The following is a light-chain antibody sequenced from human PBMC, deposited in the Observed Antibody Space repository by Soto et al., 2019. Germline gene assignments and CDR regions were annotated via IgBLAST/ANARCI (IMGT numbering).Light chain of an antibody. J-gene: IGKJ1*01. Sequence: DIHMTQSPSTLSASIGHIFTISCRASQNIGRWLAWYQKKPGKAPKLLIYKASTLKSGVPSRLRGSGSGTEFTITISSMKNDDFETYYCQHYNSYSEAFGQGTKVDIK. CDR1: QNIGRW. V-gene: IGKV1-5*03. CDR2: KAS. CDR3: QHYNSYSEA.